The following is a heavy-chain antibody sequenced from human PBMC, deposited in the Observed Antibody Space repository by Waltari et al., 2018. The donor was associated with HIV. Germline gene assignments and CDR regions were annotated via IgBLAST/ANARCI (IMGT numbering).Heavy chain of an antibody. J-gene: IGHJ6*02. CDR2: IYSGGST. CDR1: GFTVGSKL. D-gene: IGHD2-21*02. V-gene: IGHV3-66*01. CDR3: ASIAYCGGDCYPRGMDV. Sequence: EVQLVGSGGGLVQHGGSLRLSRAPSGFTVGSKLISWVRQAPGKGLEWVSVIYSGGSTYYADSVKGRFTISRDNSKNTLYLQMNSLRAEDTAVYYCASIAYCGGDCYPRGMDVWGQGTTVTVSS.